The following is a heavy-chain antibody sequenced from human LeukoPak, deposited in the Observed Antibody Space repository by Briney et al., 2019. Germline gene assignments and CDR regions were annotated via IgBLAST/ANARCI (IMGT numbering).Heavy chain of an antibody. CDR1: GFTLSPYS. Sequence: GGSLRLSCEASGFTLSPYSMNWVRQAPGTGLEWASYISTSSSTIYYADSVKGRFTISRDNAKNTVYLQMNSLRDEDTAVYYCARRHGDYVGSFEYWGQGTLVIVSS. CDR3: ARRHGDYVGSFEY. CDR2: ISTSSSTI. D-gene: IGHD4-17*01. J-gene: IGHJ4*02. V-gene: IGHV3-48*02.